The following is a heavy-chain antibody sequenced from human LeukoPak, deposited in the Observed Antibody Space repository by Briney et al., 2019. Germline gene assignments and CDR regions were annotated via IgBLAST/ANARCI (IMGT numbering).Heavy chain of an antibody. D-gene: IGHD6-13*01. J-gene: IGHJ6*03. CDR2: INPNSGGT. Sequence: GASVKVSCKASGYTFTGYYIHWVRQAPGQGLECMGWINPNSGGTNYAQKFQGRVTMTRDTSISTAYMELSRLRSDDTAVYYCARGGGAAADYSYYYMDVWGKGTTVTVSS. V-gene: IGHV1-2*02. CDR3: ARGGGAAADYSYYYMDV. CDR1: GYTFTGYY.